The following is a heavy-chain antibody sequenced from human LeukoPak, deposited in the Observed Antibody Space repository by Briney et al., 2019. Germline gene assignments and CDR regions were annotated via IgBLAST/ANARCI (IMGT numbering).Heavy chain of an antibody. CDR2: IYYSGST. J-gene: IGHJ5*02. D-gene: IGHD3-22*01. CDR1: GGSISSSSYY. V-gene: IGHV4-39*01. CDR3: ATLNDYYDSSGYPRFGP. Sequence: SETLSLTCTVSGGSISSSSYYWGWIRQPPGKGLEWIGSIYYSGSTYYYPSLKSRVTISVDTSKNQFSLKLSSVTAADTAVYYCATLNDYYDSSGYPRFGPWGQGTLVTVSS.